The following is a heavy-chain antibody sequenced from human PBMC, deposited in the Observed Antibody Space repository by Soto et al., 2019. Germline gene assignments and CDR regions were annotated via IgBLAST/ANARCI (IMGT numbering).Heavy chain of an antibody. Sequence: ASVKVSCKASGYTFTENQIHWLRRAPGQRLEWMGRIDPKSGDTTFAQTYQGRVTMTRDTSSNTVYMELTRLTSDDTAVYYCARGRGEFDAWGQGTPVTVSS. CDR3: ARGRGEFDA. CDR2: IDPKSGDT. CDR1: GYTFTENQ. D-gene: IGHD2-21*01. J-gene: IGHJ5*02. V-gene: IGHV1-2*02.